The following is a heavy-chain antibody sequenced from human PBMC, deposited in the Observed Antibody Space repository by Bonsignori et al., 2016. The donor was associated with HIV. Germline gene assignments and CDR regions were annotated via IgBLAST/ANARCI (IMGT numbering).Heavy chain of an antibody. CDR3: ARDLYSSWYSGFGNYYYMDV. V-gene: IGHV1-2*02. J-gene: IGHJ6*03. Sequence: WVRQAPGQGLEWLGWINPNSGGTNYAQKFQGRVTMTRDTSISTAYMELSRLRSDDTAVYYCARDLYSSWYSGFGNYYYMDVWGKGTTVTVSS. D-gene: IGHD6-13*01. CDR2: INPNSGGT.